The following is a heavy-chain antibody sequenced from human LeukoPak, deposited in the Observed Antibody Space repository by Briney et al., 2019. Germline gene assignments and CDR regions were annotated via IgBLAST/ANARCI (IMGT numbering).Heavy chain of an antibody. CDR2: ISGSGGST. D-gene: IGHD1-1*01. V-gene: IGHV3-23*01. CDR1: GFTFSSYA. J-gene: IGHJ4*02. CDR3: ANPTGTFGYFDY. Sequence: PGGSLRLSCAASGFTFSSYAMSWVRQAPGKGLEWVSAISGSGGSTYYADSVKGRFTISRDNSKNTLYLQMNSLRAEDTAAYYCANPTGTFGYFDYWGQGTLVTVSS.